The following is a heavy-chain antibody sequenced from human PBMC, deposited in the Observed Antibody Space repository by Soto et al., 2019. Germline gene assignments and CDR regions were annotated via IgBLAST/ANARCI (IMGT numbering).Heavy chain of an antibody. V-gene: IGHV3-23*01. D-gene: IGHD1-1*01. J-gene: IGHJ4*02. CDR2: INNSGRSR. CDR1: GFTFSSYA. Sequence: PGGSLRLSCAASGFTFSSYAMSWVRQAPGRGLEWVSRINNSGRSRYYADSVRGRFTVSRDNSKNTLFLQINSLRDEDTAIYYCAKGAEMPTIPFDYWGQGALVTVSS. CDR3: AKGAEMPTIPFDY.